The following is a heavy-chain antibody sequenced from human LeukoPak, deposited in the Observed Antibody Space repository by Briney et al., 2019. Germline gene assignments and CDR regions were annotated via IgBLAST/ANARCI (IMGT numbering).Heavy chain of an antibody. CDR1: GFTFSSYW. CDR2: IKQDGSEK. CDR3: VTHEVTVVTRSTFDY. Sequence: GGSLRLSCAASGFTFSSYWMSWVRQAPGKGLEWVANIKQDGSEKYYVDSVKGRFTISRDNAKNSLYLQMNSLRAEDTAVYYCVTHEVTVVTRSTFDYWGQGTLVTVSS. J-gene: IGHJ4*02. D-gene: IGHD4-23*01. V-gene: IGHV3-7*01.